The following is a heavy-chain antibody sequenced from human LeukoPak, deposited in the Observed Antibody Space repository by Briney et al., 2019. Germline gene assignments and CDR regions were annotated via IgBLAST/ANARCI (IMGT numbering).Heavy chain of an antibody. CDR2: ISSSSSTI. CDR1: GFTFSSYS. J-gene: IGHJ4*02. V-gene: IGHV3-48*01. D-gene: IGHD3-22*01. CDR3: ARPLSYYDSSGLTPY. Sequence: GGSLRLSCAASGFTFSSYSMNWVRQAPGKGLEWVSYISSSSSTIYYADSVKGRFTISRDNAKNSLYLQMNSLRAEDTAVYYCARPLSYYDSSGLTPYWGQGTLVTVSS.